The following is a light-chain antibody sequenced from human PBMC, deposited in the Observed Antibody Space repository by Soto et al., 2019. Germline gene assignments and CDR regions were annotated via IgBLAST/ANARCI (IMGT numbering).Light chain of an antibody. Sequence: SQLTQSPPTLSASVGDRVTITCRASQSIRYYLAWYQQMPGKAPKLLIYGASSLQSGVPSRFSGSGSGTEFTLTISSLQPDDFATYFCQHHNSYSHTFGKGTK. CDR2: GAS. CDR1: QSIRYY. J-gene: IGKJ1*01. V-gene: IGKV1-5*01. CDR3: QHHNSYSHT.